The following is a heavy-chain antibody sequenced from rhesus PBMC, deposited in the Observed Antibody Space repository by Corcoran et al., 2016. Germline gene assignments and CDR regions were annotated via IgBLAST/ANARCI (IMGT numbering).Heavy chain of an antibody. CDR1: GGSISDSYR. CDR2: IYGSSTST. Sequence: QVQLQESGPGVVKPSETLSLTCAVSGGSISDSYRWSWIRQPPGKGLEWIGYIYGSSTSTNSNPSHKSRVTISKDPSKNQFSLKLSSVTAADTAVYYCARDLGWGDYYDDYWGQGVLVTVSS. V-gene: IGHV4S10*01. J-gene: IGHJ4*01. D-gene: IGHD3-34*01. CDR3: ARDLGWGDYYDDY.